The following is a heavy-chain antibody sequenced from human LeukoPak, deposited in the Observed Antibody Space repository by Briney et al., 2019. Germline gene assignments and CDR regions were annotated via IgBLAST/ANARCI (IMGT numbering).Heavy chain of an antibody. CDR2: INPILGIA. J-gene: IGHJ5*02. D-gene: IGHD5-18*01. CDR3: ARGSRHDTAMINWFEP. V-gene: IGHV1-69*04. CDR1: GGTFSSYG. Sequence: ASVKVSCKASGGTFSSYGISWVRQAPGQGLEWMGKINPILGIANYAQKFQGRVTITADQSTSTAYMELSSLRSEDTAVYYCARGSRHDTAMINWFEPWGQGTLVTVSS.